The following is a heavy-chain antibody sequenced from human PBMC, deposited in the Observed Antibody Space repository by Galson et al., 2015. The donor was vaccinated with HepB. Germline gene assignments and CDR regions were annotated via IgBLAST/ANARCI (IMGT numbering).Heavy chain of an antibody. CDR2: FDPEDSQK. J-gene: IGHJ4*02. Sequence: SVKVSCKVSGYSLTELSMHWVRQAPGGGLEWMGGFDPEDSQKIYAQKFQGRVNMTEDTSTDTAYMKLSSLTSEGTAVYYCASLWFGELAPFDFWGQGTPVTVSS. D-gene: IGHD3-10*01. CDR3: ASLWFGELAPFDF. CDR1: GYSLTELS. V-gene: IGHV1-24*01.